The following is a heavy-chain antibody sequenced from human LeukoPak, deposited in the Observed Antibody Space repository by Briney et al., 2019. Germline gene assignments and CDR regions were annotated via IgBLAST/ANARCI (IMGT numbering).Heavy chain of an antibody. Sequence: GGSLRLSYAASGFAFSSYAMSWVRQAPGKGLEWVSAIGGSGGGSYYAASAKGRFTISRDNSKNMVHLQMNSLRVEDTAVYYCAKGLGLAVAGGMDVWGQGTTVIVSS. J-gene: IGHJ6*02. CDR2: IGGSGGGS. CDR1: GFAFSSYA. CDR3: AKGLGLAVAGGMDV. D-gene: IGHD6-19*01. V-gene: IGHV3-23*01.